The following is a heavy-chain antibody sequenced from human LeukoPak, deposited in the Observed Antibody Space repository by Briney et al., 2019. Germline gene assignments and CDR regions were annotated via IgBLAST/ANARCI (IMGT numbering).Heavy chain of an antibody. CDR2: ISGSGGTT. J-gene: IGHJ3*02. CDR3: AKMWQQLVRFAGFDI. Sequence: QSGGSLRLPCAASGFTFSNYAMSWVSQAPGKGLEWVAGISGSGGTTHYADSVKGRFTISRDNSKNTLYLQMNSLRAEDTAVYYCAKMWQQLVRFAGFDIWGQGTMVTVSS. D-gene: IGHD6-13*01. CDR1: GFTFSNYA. V-gene: IGHV3-23*01.